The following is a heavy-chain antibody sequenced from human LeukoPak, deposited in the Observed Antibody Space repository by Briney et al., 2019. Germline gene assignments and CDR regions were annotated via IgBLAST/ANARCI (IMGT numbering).Heavy chain of an antibody. D-gene: IGHD2/OR15-2a*01. CDR3: ASYLTSIPSGMDV. J-gene: IGHJ6*02. V-gene: IGHV3-30*03. Sequence: GGSLRLSCAASGFTFSSYGMHWVRQAPGKGLEWVAVISYDGSNKYYADSVKGRFTISRDNGKNTLYLQMNSLRAEDTAVYYCASYLTSIPSGMDVWGQGATVTVSS. CDR2: ISYDGSNK. CDR1: GFTFSSYG.